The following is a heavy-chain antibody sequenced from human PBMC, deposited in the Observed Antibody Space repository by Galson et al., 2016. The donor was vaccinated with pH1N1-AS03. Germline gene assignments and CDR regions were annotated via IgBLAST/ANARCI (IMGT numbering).Heavy chain of an antibody. Sequence: SVKVSCKASGYTFTTYGNSWVRQAPGQGLERMGWISAYYGDTHFAHKFQERVTLTRDTSTATAYMELRNLRSDDTAVYYCVRESEISGVVFFDYWGQGTLVTVSS. CDR3: VRESEISGVVFFDY. V-gene: IGHV1-18*01. D-gene: IGHD3-3*01. CDR1: GYTFTTYG. CDR2: ISAYYGDT. J-gene: IGHJ4*02.